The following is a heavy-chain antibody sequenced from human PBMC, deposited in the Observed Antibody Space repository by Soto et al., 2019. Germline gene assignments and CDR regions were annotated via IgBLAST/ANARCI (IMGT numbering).Heavy chain of an antibody. CDR3: AREFYYDSSGYYYAFDI. Sequence: ASVKVSCKASGYTFTSYYMHWVRQAPGQGLEWMGIINPSGGSTSYAQKFQGRVTMTRDASTSTVYKELSSLRSEDTAVYYCAREFYYDSSGYYYAFDIWGQGTMVTVSS. J-gene: IGHJ3*02. CDR1: GYTFTSYY. D-gene: IGHD3-22*01. CDR2: INPSGGST. V-gene: IGHV1-46*01.